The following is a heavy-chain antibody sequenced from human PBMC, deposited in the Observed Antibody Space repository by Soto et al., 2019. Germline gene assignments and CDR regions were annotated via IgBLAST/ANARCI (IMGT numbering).Heavy chain of an antibody. CDR3: ARGRYNWNSRGWFDP. D-gene: IGHD1-7*01. V-gene: IGHV4-59*01. CDR1: GGSISSYY. Sequence: SETLSLTCTVSGGSISSYYWSWIRQPPGKGLEWIGYIYYSGSTNYNPSLKSRVTISVDTSKNQFPLKLSSVTAADTAVYYCARGRYNWNSRGWFDPWGQGTLVTVSS. CDR2: IYYSGST. J-gene: IGHJ5*02.